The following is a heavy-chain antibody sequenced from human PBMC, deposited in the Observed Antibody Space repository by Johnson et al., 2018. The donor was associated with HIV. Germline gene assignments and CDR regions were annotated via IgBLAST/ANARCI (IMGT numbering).Heavy chain of an antibody. D-gene: IGHD6-13*01. Sequence: VQLVESGGDLVQPGGSLRLSCAASGFTFSSYWMSWVRQAPGKGLEWVANIKQDGSENYYVDSVKGRFTISRDNAKNSLYLQMNSLRAEDTAVYYCASSNVVGYSNYPDAFDIWGQGTMVTVSS. CDR1: GFTFSSYW. J-gene: IGHJ3*02. CDR2: IKQDGSEN. CDR3: ASSNVVGYSNYPDAFDI. V-gene: IGHV3-7*05.